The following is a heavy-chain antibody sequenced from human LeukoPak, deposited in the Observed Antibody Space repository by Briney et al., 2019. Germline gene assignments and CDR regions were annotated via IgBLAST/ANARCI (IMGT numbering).Heavy chain of an antibody. Sequence: ASVKVSCKASGYTFTSYAMNWVRQAPGQGLEWMGWINTNTGNPTYAQGFTGRFVFSLDTSVSTAYLQISSLKAEDTAVYYCARDSERWLVSLNWFDPWGQGTLVTVSS. CDR1: GYTFTSYA. D-gene: IGHD6-19*01. CDR3: ARDSERWLVSLNWFDP. CDR2: INTNTGNP. V-gene: IGHV7-4-1*02. J-gene: IGHJ5*02.